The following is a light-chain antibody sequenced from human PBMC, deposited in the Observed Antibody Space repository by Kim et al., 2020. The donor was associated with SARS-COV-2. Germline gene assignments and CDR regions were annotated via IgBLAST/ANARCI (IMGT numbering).Light chain of an antibody. J-gene: IGLJ2*01. Sequence: QSALTQPPSVSGSPGQSITISCTGTSSDVGGYNYVSWYQQHPGKAPKLMIYDVSNRPSGVPDRFSGSKSGNTASLTITGLQAEDEADYYCSSYTSSSTGVFGGGTQLTVL. V-gene: IGLV2-14*03. CDR3: SSYTSSSTGV. CDR2: DVS. CDR1: SSDVGGYNY.